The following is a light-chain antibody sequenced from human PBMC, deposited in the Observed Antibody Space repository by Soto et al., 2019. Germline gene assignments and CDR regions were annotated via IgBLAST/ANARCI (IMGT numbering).Light chain of an antibody. CDR3: AAWDDSLNGVV. CDR2: SNN. CDR1: SSNIGSNT. V-gene: IGLV1-44*01. Sequence: QSVLTQPPSASGTPGQRVTISCSGSSSNIGSNTVNWYQQLPGTAPKLLICSNNQRPSGVPDRFSGSKSGTSASLAISGLQSEDEAAYYCAAWDDSLNGVVFGGGTKVTVL. J-gene: IGLJ2*01.